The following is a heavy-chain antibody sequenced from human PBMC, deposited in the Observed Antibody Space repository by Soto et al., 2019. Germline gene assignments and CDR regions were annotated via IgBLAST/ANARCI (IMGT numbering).Heavy chain of an antibody. CDR3: AIALYDLWSGYSTGFDY. CDR2: IKQDGSEK. J-gene: IGHJ4*02. CDR1: GFTFSSYW. D-gene: IGHD3-3*01. V-gene: IGHV3-7*01. Sequence: GGSVRLSCAASGFTFSSYWMSWVRQAPGKGLEWVANIKQDGSEKYYVDSVKGRFTISRDNAKNSLYLQMNSLRAEDTAVYYCAIALYDLWSGYSTGFDYWGQGTLVTVSS.